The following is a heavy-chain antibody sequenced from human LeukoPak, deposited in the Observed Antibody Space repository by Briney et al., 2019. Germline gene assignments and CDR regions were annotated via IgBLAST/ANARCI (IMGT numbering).Heavy chain of an antibody. V-gene: IGHV1-2*02. CDR2: MNPNSGNT. CDR3: ARGTGLDAFDI. D-gene: IGHD1-1*01. CDR1: GYTFTGYY. J-gene: IGHJ3*02. Sequence: ASVKVSCKASGYTFTGYYMHWVRQAPGQGLEWMGWMNPNSGNTGYAQKFQGRVTMTRDTSISTAYIELSRLRCDDTGVDYWARGTGLDAFDIWGQGSMVTVSS.